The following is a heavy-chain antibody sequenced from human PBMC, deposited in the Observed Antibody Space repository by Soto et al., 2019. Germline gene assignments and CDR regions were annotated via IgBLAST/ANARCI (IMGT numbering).Heavy chain of an antibody. V-gene: IGHV3-30-3*01. CDR1: GFTFSSYA. CDR3: ARASARVSYYYRMDV. J-gene: IGHJ6*02. D-gene: IGHD2-8*01. CDR2: ISYDGSNK. Sequence: GGSLRLSCAASGFTFSSYAMHWVRQAPGKGLEWVAVISYDGSNKYYADSVKGRFTISRDNSKNTLYLQMNSLRAEDTAVYYCARASARVSYYYRMDVWGQGTTVTVSS.